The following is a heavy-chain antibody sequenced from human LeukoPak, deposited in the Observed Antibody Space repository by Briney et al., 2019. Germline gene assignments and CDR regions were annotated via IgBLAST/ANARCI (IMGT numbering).Heavy chain of an antibody. J-gene: IGHJ4*02. Sequence: PSETLSLTCAVYGGSFSGYYWSWIRQPPGKGLEWIGEINHSGSTNYNPSLKSRVTISVDTSKNQFSLKLSSVAAADTAVYYCARLWYLYGVPNWGQGTLVTVSS. CDR2: INHSGST. CDR1: GGSFSGYY. D-gene: IGHD4-17*01. CDR3: ARLWYLYGVPN. V-gene: IGHV4-34*01.